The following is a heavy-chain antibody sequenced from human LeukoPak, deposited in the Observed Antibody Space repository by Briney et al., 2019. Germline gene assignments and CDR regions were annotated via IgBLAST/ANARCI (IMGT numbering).Heavy chain of an antibody. V-gene: IGHV6-1*01. J-gene: IGHJ6*03. CDR3: ARDMGAFDRYHYYYYMDV. CDR2: TYYRSQWYN. Sequence: SQTLSLTCAISGDSVSSNSAAWNWIRQSPSRGLEWLGRTYYRSQWYNDYAVSVKSRITINPDTSKNQFSLQLNSVTPEDSAVYYCARDMGAFDRYHYYYYMDVWGKGTTVTVSS. D-gene: IGHD3-16*01. CDR1: GDSVSSNSAA.